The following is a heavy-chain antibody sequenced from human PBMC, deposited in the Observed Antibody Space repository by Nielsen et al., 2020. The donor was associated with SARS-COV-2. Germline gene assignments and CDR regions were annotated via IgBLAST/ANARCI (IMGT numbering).Heavy chain of an antibody. CDR1: GFTSSSLW. CDR2: INPEGSEK. Sequence: GGSLRLSCAASGFTSSSLWMSWVRQVPGKGLEWVADINPEGSEKFYVDSVKGRFTISRDNAKNSVYLQMDTLRDEDTALYYCAKGSGSCGGDCESPFDSWGQGTLVTVSS. CDR3: AKGSGSCGGDCESPFDS. J-gene: IGHJ5*01. V-gene: IGHV3-7*03. D-gene: IGHD2-21*02.